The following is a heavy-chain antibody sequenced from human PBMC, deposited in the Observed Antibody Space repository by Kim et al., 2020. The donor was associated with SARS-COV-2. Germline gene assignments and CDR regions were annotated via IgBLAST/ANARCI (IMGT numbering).Heavy chain of an antibody. CDR1: GFTFSSYW. J-gene: IGHJ6*02. V-gene: IGHV3-7*01. CDR3: ARDGWWIDYYDTPYYGMDV. Sequence: GGSLRLSCAASGFTFSSYWMSWVRQAPGKGLEWVANIKQDGSEKYYVDSVKGRFTISRDNAKNSLYLQMNSLRAEDTAVYYCARDGWWIDYYDTPYYGMDVWGQGTTVTVSS. D-gene: IGHD3-22*01. CDR2: IKQDGSEK.